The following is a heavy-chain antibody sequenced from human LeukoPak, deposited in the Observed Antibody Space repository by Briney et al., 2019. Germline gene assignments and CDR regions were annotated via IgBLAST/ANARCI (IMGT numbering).Heavy chain of an antibody. CDR1: GFTFSRDW. Sequence: PGGSLRLSCAASGFTFSRDWMHWVRQAPGKGLVWVSPINSDGSSTSYADSVKGRFTISRDNAKITLSLQMNSLRAEDTAVYYCARVGGSNAFDIWGQGTMVIVSS. CDR2: INSDGSST. J-gene: IGHJ3*02. V-gene: IGHV3-74*01. CDR3: ARVGGSNAFDI. D-gene: IGHD1-26*01.